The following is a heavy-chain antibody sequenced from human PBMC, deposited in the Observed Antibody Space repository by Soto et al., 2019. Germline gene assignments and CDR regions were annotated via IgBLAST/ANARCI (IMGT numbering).Heavy chain of an antibody. CDR2: INPSGGGT. CDR1: GYTFTSYY. D-gene: IGHD3-9*01. CDR3: AAFNYDILTGYYASFDY. V-gene: IGHV1-46*01. Sequence: ASVKVSCKASGYTFTSYYMHLVRQAPGQGLEWMGIINPSGGGTSYAQKFQGGVTMTMDTSTSTVYMELSSLRSEDTAVYYCAAFNYDILTGYYASFDYWGQGTLVTVSS. J-gene: IGHJ4*02.